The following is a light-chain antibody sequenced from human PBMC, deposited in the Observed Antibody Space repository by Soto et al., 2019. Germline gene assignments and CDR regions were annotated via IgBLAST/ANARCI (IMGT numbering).Light chain of an antibody. V-gene: IGKV1-39*01. CDR3: QQSYSTPPWT. CDR2: DAS. Sequence: IHITHSPSCHSASLRYRVTKNVRSSQSISSYLNWVQQKPGKAPKLLIYDASSLQTGVPSRFSGSGSGTDFSLTISSLQPEDFATYYCQQSYSTPPWTFGQGTKVDTK. J-gene: IGKJ1*01. CDR1: QSISSY.